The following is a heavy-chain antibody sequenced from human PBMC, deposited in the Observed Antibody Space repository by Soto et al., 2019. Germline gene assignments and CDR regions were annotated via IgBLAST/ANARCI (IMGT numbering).Heavy chain of an antibody. CDR1: GGTFSRYA. V-gene: IGHV1-69*01. Sequence: QVQLVQSGAEVKKPGSSVKVTCKASGGTFSRYAISWVRQAPGQGLEWMGGLIPNIGTAKKAQKFQGRVTITADESTSTGYMELSSMRSEDTAVYYCARDQYYYDSSGYFPTDYYGMDVWGQGTTVTVSS. J-gene: IGHJ6*02. CDR2: LIPNIGTA. CDR3: ARDQYYYDSSGYFPTDYYGMDV. D-gene: IGHD3-22*01.